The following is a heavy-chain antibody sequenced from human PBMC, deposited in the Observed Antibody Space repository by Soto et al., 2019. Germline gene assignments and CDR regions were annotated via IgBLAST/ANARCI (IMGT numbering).Heavy chain of an antibody. V-gene: IGHV1-8*01. CDR3: AGVARGVSITGTMLDYYYMDV. CDR2: MNPNSGNT. D-gene: IGHD1-7*01. J-gene: IGHJ6*03. CDR1: GYTFTSYD. Sequence: ASVKVSCKASGYTFTSYDINWVRQATGQGLEWMGWMNPNSGNTGYAQKFQGRVTMTRNTSISTAYMELSSLRSEDTAVYYCAGVARGVSITGTMLDYYYMDVWGKGTTVTVSS.